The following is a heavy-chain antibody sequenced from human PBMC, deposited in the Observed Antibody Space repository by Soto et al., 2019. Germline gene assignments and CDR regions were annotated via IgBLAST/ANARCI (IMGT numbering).Heavy chain of an antibody. Sequence: EVQLVESGGGLVRPGESLRLSCAASGFSFTSHWMSWVRQAPGKGLAWVATIKRDGSASYYLGSVKGRFTISRDNANGSLFLEMTSLRAEDTAVYYCARDQGREILASAFDFWGQGTKVTVSS. CDR1: GFSFTSHW. CDR3: ARDQGREILASAFDF. CDR2: IKRDGSAS. J-gene: IGHJ3*01. D-gene: IGHD5-12*01. V-gene: IGHV3-7*01.